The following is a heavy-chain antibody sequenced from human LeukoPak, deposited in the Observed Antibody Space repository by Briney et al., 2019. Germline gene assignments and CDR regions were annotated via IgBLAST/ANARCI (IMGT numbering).Heavy chain of an antibody. J-gene: IGHJ5*02. CDR1: SGSISSTSYY. Sequence: PSETLSLTCTVSSGSISSTSYYWGWLRQPPGKGLEWMGIMHYNGSSSYNSSLKSRVTISVDTSKNQFSLRLSSVTAADTAVYYCARYSSSEGWFDPWGQGTLVTVSS. CDR3: ARYSSSEGWFDP. CDR2: MHYNGSS. V-gene: IGHV4-39*01. D-gene: IGHD6-13*01.